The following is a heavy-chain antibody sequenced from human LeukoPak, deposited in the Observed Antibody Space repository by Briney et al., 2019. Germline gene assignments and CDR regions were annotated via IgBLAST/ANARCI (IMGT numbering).Heavy chain of an antibody. CDR1: GGTFSSYA. Sequence: SVKVSCKASGGTFSSYAISWVRQAPGQGLEWMGGIIPIFGTANYAQKFQGRVTITTDESTSTAYMELSSLRSEDTAVYYCATVGNYYDSSGYYTLGYWGQGTLVTVSS. V-gene: IGHV1-69*05. D-gene: IGHD3-22*01. J-gene: IGHJ4*02. CDR2: IIPIFGTA. CDR3: ATVGNYYDSSGYYTLGY.